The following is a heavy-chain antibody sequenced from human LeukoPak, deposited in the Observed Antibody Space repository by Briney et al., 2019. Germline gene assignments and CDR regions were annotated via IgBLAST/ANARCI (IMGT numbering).Heavy chain of an antibody. CDR2: INHSGST. CDR3: ARVGGVGY. Sequence: SETLSLTCAVYGGSFSGYYWSWIRQPPGKGLEWIGEINHSGSTNYNPSLKSRVTISVDTSKNQSSLKLSSVTAADTAVYYCARVGGVGYWGQGTLVTVSS. CDR1: GGSFSGYY. J-gene: IGHJ4*02. V-gene: IGHV4-34*01.